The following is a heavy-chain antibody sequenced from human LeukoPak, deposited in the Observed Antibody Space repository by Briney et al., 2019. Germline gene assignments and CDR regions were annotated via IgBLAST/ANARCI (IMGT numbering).Heavy chain of an antibody. V-gene: IGHV3-23*01. Sequence: GGSLRLSCAASGFTFSSYAMSWVRQAPGKGPEWVSAISGSGGSTYYADSVKGRFTISRDNSKNTLYLQMNSLRAEDTAVYYCAAEVPAAITYGMDVWGQGTTVTVSS. CDR2: ISGSGGST. D-gene: IGHD2-2*01. J-gene: IGHJ6*02. CDR3: AAEVPAAITYGMDV. CDR1: GFTFSSYA.